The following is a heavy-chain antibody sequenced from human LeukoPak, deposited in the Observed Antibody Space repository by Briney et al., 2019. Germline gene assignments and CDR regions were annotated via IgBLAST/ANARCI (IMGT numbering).Heavy chain of an antibody. D-gene: IGHD6-19*01. V-gene: IGHV1-18*01. CDR3: ARDPTNTSGRNVYLDH. Sequence: ASVKVSCKASGFTFIKFGITWVRQAPGQGLEWVGWISTYNGNTNYAQKFQGRVTMTTDSSTTTAYMELRGLRSDDTAVYYCARDPTNTSGRNVYLDHWGQGTLVTVSS. J-gene: IGHJ4*02. CDR2: ISTYNGNT. CDR1: GFTFIKFG.